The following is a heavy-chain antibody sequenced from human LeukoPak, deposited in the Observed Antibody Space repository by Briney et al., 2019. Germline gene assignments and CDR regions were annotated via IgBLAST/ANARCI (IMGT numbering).Heavy chain of an antibody. D-gene: IGHD4-17*01. CDR2: IKQDGSEK. Sequence: GGSLRLSCAASGFTFSSYWMSWVRQAPGKGPEWVANIKQDGSEKYYVDSVKGRFTISRDNAKNSLYLQMNSLRAEDTAVCYCARDPTTVTPIGDYWGQGTLVTVSS. CDR3: ARDPTTVTPIGDY. CDR1: GFTFSSYW. V-gene: IGHV3-7*01. J-gene: IGHJ4*02.